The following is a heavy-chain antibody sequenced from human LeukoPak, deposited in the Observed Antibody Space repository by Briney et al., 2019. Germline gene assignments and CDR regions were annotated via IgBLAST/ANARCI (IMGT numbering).Heavy chain of an antibody. CDR2: ISSSGSTI. Sequence: PGGSLRLSCAAYGFTFSSYEMNWVRQAPGKGLEWVSYISSSGSTIYYADSVKGRFTISRNNAKNPLYLKMNSLSTADTAFYYCARAWRSRGYSGYDYYFDYWGQGTLVTVSS. D-gene: IGHD5-12*01. V-gene: IGHV3-48*03. CDR1: GFTFSSYE. CDR3: ARAWRSRGYSGYDYYFDY. J-gene: IGHJ4*02.